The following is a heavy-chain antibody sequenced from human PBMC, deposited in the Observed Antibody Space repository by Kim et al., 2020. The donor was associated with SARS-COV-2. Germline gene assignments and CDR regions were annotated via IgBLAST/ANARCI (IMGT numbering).Heavy chain of an antibody. V-gene: IGHV4-59*01. CDR3: ARGGLLWFGEFKD. Sequence: SETLSLTCTVSGGSISSYYWSWIRQPPGKGLEWIGYIYYSGSTNYNPSLKSRVTISVDTSKNQFSLKLSSVTAADTAVYYCARGGLLWFGEFKDWGQGT. D-gene: IGHD3-10*01. CDR2: IYYSGST. CDR1: GGSISSYY. J-gene: IGHJ4*02.